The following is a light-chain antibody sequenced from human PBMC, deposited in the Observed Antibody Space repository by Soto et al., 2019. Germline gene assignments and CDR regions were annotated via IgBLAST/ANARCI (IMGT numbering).Light chain of an antibody. CDR2: GAS. CDR1: QNVYINS. Sequence: EIVLTQSPGTLSLSPGERVTLSCRASQNVYINSLAWYQQKPGQTPRLLIYGASTSAAAVPDRFSGSGSGTDFALSIDGLEPEDFAIYYCQQYGVSPLTFGPGTRVD. CDR3: QQYGVSPLT. J-gene: IGKJ3*01. V-gene: IGKV3-20*01.